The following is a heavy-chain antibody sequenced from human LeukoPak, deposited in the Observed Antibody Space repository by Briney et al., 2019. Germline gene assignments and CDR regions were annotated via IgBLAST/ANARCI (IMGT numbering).Heavy chain of an antibody. J-gene: IGHJ5*02. CDR3: ARAPMVRGVIIKNNWFDP. D-gene: IGHD3-10*01. CDR2: ISAYNGNT. CDR1: GYTFTSYG. Sequence: GASAKVSCKASGYTFTSYGISWVRQASGQGLEWMGWISAYNGNTNYAQKLQGRVTMTTDTSTSTAYMELRSLRSDDTAVYYCARAPMVRGVIIKNNWFDPWGQGTLVTVSS. V-gene: IGHV1-18*01.